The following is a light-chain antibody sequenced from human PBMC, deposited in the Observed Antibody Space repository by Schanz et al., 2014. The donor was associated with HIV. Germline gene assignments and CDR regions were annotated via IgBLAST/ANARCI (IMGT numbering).Light chain of an antibody. CDR2: GAS. Sequence: EIVLTQSPGTVALSPGDRITLTCRASQSVSTTSLAWYLHKPGQSPRLLIYGASNRATGVPDRFSGSGSGTDFILTISRLEPEDFAVYYCQYFGNSGGTFGGGTKVEIK. CDR1: QSVSTTS. V-gene: IGKV3-20*01. CDR3: QYFGNSGGT. J-gene: IGKJ4*01.